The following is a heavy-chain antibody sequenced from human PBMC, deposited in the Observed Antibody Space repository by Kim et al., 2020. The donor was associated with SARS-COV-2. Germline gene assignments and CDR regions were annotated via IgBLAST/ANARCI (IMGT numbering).Heavy chain of an antibody. J-gene: IGHJ5*02. D-gene: IGHD5-12*01. Sequence: SVKVSCKASGGSFSSYSFSWVRQAPGLGLEWMGATIPMFGTAKYAQKFQGTVTITADEGTNTVFLEVTSLTSDDPAVYYCARDPAFVMSSGYSFDLWGQGTLVIVSS. CDR3: ARDPAFVMSSGYSFDL. CDR1: GGSFSSYS. V-gene: IGHV1-69*13. CDR2: TIPMFGTA.